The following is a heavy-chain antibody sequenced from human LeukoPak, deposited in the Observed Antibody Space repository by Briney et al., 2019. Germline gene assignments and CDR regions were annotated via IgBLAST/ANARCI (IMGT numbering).Heavy chain of an antibody. CDR2: FDPEDGET. CDR1: GYTLTELS. CDR3: ATAPLLGLLLPFDY. D-gene: IGHD3-22*01. J-gene: IGHJ4*02. V-gene: IGHV1-24*01. Sequence: ASVKVSCKVSGYTLTELSMHWVRQAPGKGLEWMGGFDPEDGETIYAQKFQGRVTMTEDTSTDTAYMELSSLRSEDTAVYYCATAPLLGLLLPFDYWGQGTLVTVSS.